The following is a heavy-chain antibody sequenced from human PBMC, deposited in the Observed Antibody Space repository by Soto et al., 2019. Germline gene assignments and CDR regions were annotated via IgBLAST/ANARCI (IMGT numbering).Heavy chain of an antibody. V-gene: IGHV3-33*01. D-gene: IGHD3-10*01. CDR2: IWYDGSNK. CDR1: GFTFSSYG. CDR3: ARDTARAMVRIYYGMDV. Sequence: QVQLVESGGGVVQPGRSLRLSCAASGFTFSSYGMHWVRQAPGKGLEWVAVIWYDGSNKYYADSVKGRFTISRDNSKNRLYLQMKSLRAEDTAVYYCARDTARAMVRIYYGMDVWGQGTTVTVSS. J-gene: IGHJ6*02.